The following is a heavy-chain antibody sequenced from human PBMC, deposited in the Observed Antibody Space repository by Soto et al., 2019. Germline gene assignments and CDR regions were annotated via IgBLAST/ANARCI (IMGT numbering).Heavy chain of an antibody. CDR2: VTYDSSEK. CDR1: GFSFFNYG. Sequence: QVHVVESGGGVDQHGTSLRLSCTASGFSFFNYGFAWIRQAPGKGLEWVAVVTYDSSEKYYADSVKGRFTISRDNSKNTVYLQMDSLQHNDSALYYCGKAGGSELRYFDWPEVGVWGQGTLATVSS. V-gene: IGHV3-30*18. CDR3: GKAGGSELRYFDWPEVGV. D-gene: IGHD3-9*01. J-gene: IGHJ4*02.